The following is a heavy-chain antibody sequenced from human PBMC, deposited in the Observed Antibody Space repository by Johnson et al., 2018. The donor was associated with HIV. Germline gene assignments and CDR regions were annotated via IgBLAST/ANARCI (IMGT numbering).Heavy chain of an antibody. V-gene: IGHV3-66*01. CDR3: ARDYRERIVGATLHDAFDI. CDR2: IYIGGST. D-gene: IGHD1-26*01. CDR1: GFTVSSNY. Sequence: MLLVESGGGLVQPGGSLRLSCAASGFTVSSNYMSWVRQTPGKGLERVSVIYIGGSTSYADSVTGRFTISRDNSKNTLYRQMNSLRAEDTAVYYCARDYRERIVGATLHDAFDIWGQGTMVTVSS. J-gene: IGHJ3*02.